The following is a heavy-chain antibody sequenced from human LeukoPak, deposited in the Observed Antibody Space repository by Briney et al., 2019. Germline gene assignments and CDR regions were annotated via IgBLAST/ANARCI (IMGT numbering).Heavy chain of an antibody. CDR1: GYSFTGYY. CDR3: GRRRIDCSDTGCYVDY. CDR2: MNPKRGDT. J-gene: IGHJ4*02. V-gene: IGHV1-2*02. D-gene: IGHD2-15*01. Sequence: ASVKVSCKASGYSFTGYYIHWMRQAPGQGLEWMGWMNPKRGDTSYAQKIQSKVTMTRDTPINTAYMELSGLTSDDTAVYYCGRRRIDCSDTGCYVDYWGQGTLVTVSS.